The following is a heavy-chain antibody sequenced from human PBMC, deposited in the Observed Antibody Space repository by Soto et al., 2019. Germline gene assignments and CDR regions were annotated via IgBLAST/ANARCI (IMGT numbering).Heavy chain of an antibody. D-gene: IGHD3-10*01. CDR3: AREMAYYYGSGSYRDWFDP. CDR2: IWSDGSNK. Sequence: QVQLVESGGGVVQPGRSLRLSCAASGFTFSSYGMHWVRQAPGKGLEWVAVIWSDGSNKYYADSVKGRFTISRDKSXNXLXLQMNSLRAEDTAVYYCAREMAYYYGSGSYRDWFDPWGQGTLVTVSS. V-gene: IGHV3-33*01. CDR1: GFTFSSYG. J-gene: IGHJ5*02.